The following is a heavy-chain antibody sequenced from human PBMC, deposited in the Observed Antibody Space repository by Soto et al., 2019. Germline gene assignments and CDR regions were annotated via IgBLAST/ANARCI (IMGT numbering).Heavy chain of an antibody. D-gene: IGHD2-21*02. J-gene: IGHJ6*02. CDR2: IYWDDDK. Sequence: QITLKESGPTLVKPTQTLTLTCTFSAFSLSTGGVGVGWIRQPPGKALEWLALIYWDDDKRYSPSLRSRLTITKDTFKNQVVLTMTNMDPVDTATYYCIQSRCGGDCLQSYASYYYYGMDVWGQATTVTVSS. V-gene: IGHV2-5*02. CDR3: IQSRCGGDCLQSYASYYYYGMDV. CDR1: AFSLSTGGVG.